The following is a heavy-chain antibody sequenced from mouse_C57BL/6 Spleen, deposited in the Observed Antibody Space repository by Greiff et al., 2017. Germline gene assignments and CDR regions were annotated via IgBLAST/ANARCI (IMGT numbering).Heavy chain of an antibody. CDR2: IYPGDGDT. J-gene: IGHJ4*01. V-gene: IGHV1-82*01. CDR3: AREGLDVIYAMDY. Sequence: QVQLQQSGPELVKPGASVKISCKASGYAFSSSWMNWVKQRPGKGLEWIGRIYPGDGDTNYNGKFKGKATLTADKSSSTAYMQLSSLTSEDSAVYFCAREGLDVIYAMDYWGQGTSVTVSS. CDR1: GYAFSSSW. D-gene: IGHD2-3*01.